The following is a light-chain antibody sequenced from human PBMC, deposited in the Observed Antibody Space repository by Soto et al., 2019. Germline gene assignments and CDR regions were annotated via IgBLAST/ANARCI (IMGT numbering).Light chain of an antibody. CDR1: SSDVGGYNF. CDR2: EVS. J-gene: IGLJ2*01. CDR3: SSFTSSSAVV. V-gene: IGLV2-14*01. Sequence: QSALTQPASVSGSPGQSITISCTGTSSDVGGYNFVSWYQQHPGKAPKLMIYEVSNRPSGVSNRFSASKSGNTASLTISGLQAEEEAAYYCSSFTSSSAVVFGGGTKLTVL.